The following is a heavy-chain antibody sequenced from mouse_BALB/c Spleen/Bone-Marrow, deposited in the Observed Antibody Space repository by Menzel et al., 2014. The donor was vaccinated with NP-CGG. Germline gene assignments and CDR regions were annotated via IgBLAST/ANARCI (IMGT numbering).Heavy chain of an antibody. Sequence: VQLQQSGAELMKPGASVKISCKATGYTFSSYWIEWVKQRPGHGLEWIGEILPGSGSTNYNEKFKGKATFTADTSSNTAYMQLSSLTPEDSAVYYCAREDGNHVGFAYWGPGTLVTVSA. CDR1: GYTFSSYW. CDR3: AREDGNHVGFAY. CDR2: ILPGSGST. V-gene: IGHV1-9*01. J-gene: IGHJ3*01. D-gene: IGHD2-1*01.